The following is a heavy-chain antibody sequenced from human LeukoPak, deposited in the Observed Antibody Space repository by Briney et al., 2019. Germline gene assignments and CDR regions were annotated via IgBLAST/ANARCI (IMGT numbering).Heavy chain of an antibody. V-gene: IGHV3-48*02. CDR1: GFTFSSYS. CDR3: ARVLYYYDSSGYSPMRYYYYYGMDV. D-gene: IGHD3-22*01. CDR2: ISSSSSTI. Sequence: GGSLRLSCAASGFTFSSYSMNWVRQAPGKGLEWVSYISSSSSTIYYADSVKGRFTISRDNAKNSLYLQMNSLRDEDTAVYYCARVLYYYDSSGYSPMRYYYYYGMDVWGQGTTVTVSS. J-gene: IGHJ6*02.